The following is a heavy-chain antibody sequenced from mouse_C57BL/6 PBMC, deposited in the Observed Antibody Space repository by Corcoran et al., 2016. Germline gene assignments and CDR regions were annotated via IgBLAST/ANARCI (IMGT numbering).Heavy chain of an antibody. CDR2: INGDGSNI. D-gene: IGHD2-13*01. Sequence: EEQLVESGGGLVQPGGSLRLSCVASAFTFSNYYMYWVRQAPGKGLEWLAAINGDGSNINYADAVKGRFTISRDNRKNTLFLQMSSLRIEDTAVYFCARDRPGEYPYYFDIWGAGTLVTVSS. CDR3: ARDRPGEYPYYFDI. V-gene: IGHV5-17*01. J-gene: IGHJ1*01. CDR1: AFTFSNYY.